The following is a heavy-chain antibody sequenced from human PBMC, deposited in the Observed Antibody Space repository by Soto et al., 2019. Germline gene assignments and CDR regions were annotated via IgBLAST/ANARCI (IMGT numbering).Heavy chain of an antibody. CDR1: GFTFSSFG. CDR3: ARDASYYSLWSGYYPSRNGMDV. CDR2: IWYDGSKK. V-gene: IGHV3-33*01. J-gene: IGHJ6*02. D-gene: IGHD3-3*01. Sequence: QVQVVESGGGVVQPGRSLRLSCAASGFTFSSFGMHWVRQAPGKGLEWVSLIWYDGSKKSYGDSVKGRFTISRDNSRNTVYSQTNSLRADDTAVYYCARDASYYSLWSGYYPSRNGMDVWGQGTTVTVSS.